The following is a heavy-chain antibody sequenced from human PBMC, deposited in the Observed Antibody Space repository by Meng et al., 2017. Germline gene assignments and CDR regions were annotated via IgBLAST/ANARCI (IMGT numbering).Heavy chain of an antibody. CDR3: ARDFDY. Sequence: QGQGVEGGGAVVPPGRSLTLSCAASGFIFSNYEMHWVRQAPGKGLEWVACITKDGSRKYYLGSVRGRFTISRDNSKNTLYLEMNSLRSEDTALYYCARDFDYWGQGTLVTVSS. J-gene: IGHJ4*02. V-gene: IGHV3-30*16. CDR2: ITKDGSRK. CDR1: GFIFSNYE.